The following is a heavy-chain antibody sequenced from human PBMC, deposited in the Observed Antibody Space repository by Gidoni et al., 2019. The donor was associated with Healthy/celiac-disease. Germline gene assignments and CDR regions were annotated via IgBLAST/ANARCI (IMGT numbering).Heavy chain of an antibody. CDR2: ISWNSGSI. CDR1: GFTFDDYA. Sequence: EVQLVESGGGLVQPVRSLRLSCAASGFTFDDYAMHWVRQAPGKGLEWVSGISWNSGSIGYADSVKGRFTISRDNAKNSLYLQMNSLRAEDTALYYCTSSGWPRHWDPIDYWGQGTLVTVSS. D-gene: IGHD6-19*01. CDR3: TSSGWPRHWDPIDY. J-gene: IGHJ4*02. V-gene: IGHV3-9*01.